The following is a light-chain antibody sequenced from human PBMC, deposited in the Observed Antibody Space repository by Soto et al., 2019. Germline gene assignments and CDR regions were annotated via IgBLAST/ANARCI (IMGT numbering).Light chain of an antibody. CDR3: QQRSSWLT. Sequence: VVMTQSPLSLPVTLGQPASIVCRSNESLVHSDGIAYFSWFQQRPGRSPRILIYDASKRATGIPARFNGSGSGTDSTLTISTLQPEDFAVYYCQQRSSWLTFGGGTKVDIK. V-gene: IGKV2-30*02. CDR2: DAS. CDR1: ESLVHSDGIAY. J-gene: IGKJ4*01.